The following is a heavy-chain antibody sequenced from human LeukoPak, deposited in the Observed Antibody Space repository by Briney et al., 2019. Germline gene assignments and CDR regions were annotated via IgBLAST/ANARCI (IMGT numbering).Heavy chain of an antibody. Sequence: SETLSLTCTVSGYSISTDYYWGWIRQPPGKGLEWIGSIYYSGSTYYNPSLKSRVTISVDTSKNQFSLKLSSVTAADTAVYYCARGTITMIVVGPPDYWGQGTLVTVSS. CDR1: GYSISTDYY. D-gene: IGHD3-22*01. CDR3: ARGTITMIVVGPPDY. CDR2: IYYSGST. V-gene: IGHV4-38-2*02. J-gene: IGHJ4*02.